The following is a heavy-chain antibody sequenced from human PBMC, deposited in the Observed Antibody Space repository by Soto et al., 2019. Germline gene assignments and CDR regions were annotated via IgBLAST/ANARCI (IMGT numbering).Heavy chain of an antibody. CDR3: AKRSGSAGSFSSNWGAPFDC. CDR1: EYTFTNYA. J-gene: IGHJ4*02. Sequence: ASVKVSCKASEYTFTNYALHWVRQAPGQRLEWMGWINAGDGNTKYSQKFQGRVTITRDTSASTAYMELSSLRSEDTALYYCAKRSGSAGSFSSNWGAPFDCWGQGTLVTVSS. CDR2: INAGDGNT. D-gene: IGHD6-13*01. V-gene: IGHV1-3*01.